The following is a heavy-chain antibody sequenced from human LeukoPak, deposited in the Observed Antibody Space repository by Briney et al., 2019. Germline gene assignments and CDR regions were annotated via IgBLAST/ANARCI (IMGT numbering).Heavy chain of an antibody. CDR3: ARMHRYGRC. CDR1: GFTFSSYA. CDR2: ISGSGDST. D-gene: IGHD5-18*01. V-gene: IGHV3-23*01. Sequence: GGSLRLSCAASGFTFSSYAMSWVRRAPGKGLEWVSAISGSGDSTYYADSVKGRFTISRDNSKNTLYLQMNSLRAEDTAVYYCARMHRYGRCWGQGTLVTVSS. J-gene: IGHJ4*02.